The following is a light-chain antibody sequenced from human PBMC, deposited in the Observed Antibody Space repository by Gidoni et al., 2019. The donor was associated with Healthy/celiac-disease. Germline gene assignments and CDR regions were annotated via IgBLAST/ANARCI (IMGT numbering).Light chain of an antibody. CDR2: DVS. Sequence: QSALTQPASVSGSPGQSITISCTGTSSDVGGYNYVSWYQQHPSKAPKLMIYDVSNRPSGVSNRFSGSKSGNTASLTISGLQAEDEADYYCSSYTSSSTGVVFGGGTKLTVL. CDR3: SSYTSSSTGVV. J-gene: IGLJ2*01. CDR1: SSDVGGYNY. V-gene: IGLV2-14*01.